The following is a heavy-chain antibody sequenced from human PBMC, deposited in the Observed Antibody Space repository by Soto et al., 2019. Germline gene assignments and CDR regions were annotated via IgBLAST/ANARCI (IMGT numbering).Heavy chain of an antibody. D-gene: IGHD6-13*01. CDR2: ISADNGNT. CDR1: GYTCNDYC. Sequence: GASVKVSCKASGYTCNDYCISWVRLAPVQGLECLGCISADNGNTNYAQKLQSRVTMTTDTSTSTAYMERRSLRSDYTSVYYCARSPYIAAAGTSSAFDYWGQGTLVTVSS. V-gene: IGHV1-18*01. CDR3: ARSPYIAAAGTSSAFDY. J-gene: IGHJ4*02.